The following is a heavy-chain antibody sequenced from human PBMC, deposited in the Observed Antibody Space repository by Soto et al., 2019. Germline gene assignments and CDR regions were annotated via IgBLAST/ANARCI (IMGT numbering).Heavy chain of an antibody. CDR2: IIPIFGTA. CDR3: ARGIADYYDSSGYYLGAFDI. D-gene: IGHD3-22*01. V-gene: IGHV1-69*01. CDR1: GGTFSSYA. J-gene: IGHJ3*02. Sequence: QVQLVQSGAEVKKPGSSVKVSCKASGGTFSSYAISWVRQAPGQGLEWMGGIIPIFGTANYAQKFQGRVTITADESTSTAYMELSRLRSEDTAVYYCARGIADYYDSSGYYLGAFDIWGQGTMVTVSS.